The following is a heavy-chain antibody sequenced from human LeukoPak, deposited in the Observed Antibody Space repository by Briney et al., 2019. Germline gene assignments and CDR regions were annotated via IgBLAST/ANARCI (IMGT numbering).Heavy chain of an antibody. D-gene: IGHD1-26*01. CDR2: IYYSGST. V-gene: IGHV4-38-2*02. CDR3: ARTSSGSYSDAFDI. CDR1: GYSINSGFY. J-gene: IGHJ3*02. Sequence: SETLSLTCTVSGYSINSGFYWGWIRQPPGKGLEWIGSIYYSGSTYYNPSLKSRVTISVDTSKNQFSLKLSSVTAADTAVYYCARTSSGSYSDAFDIWGQGTMVTVSS.